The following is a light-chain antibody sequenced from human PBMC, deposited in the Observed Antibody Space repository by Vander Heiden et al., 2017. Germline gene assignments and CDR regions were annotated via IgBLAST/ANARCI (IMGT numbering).Light chain of an antibody. J-gene: IGKJ4*01. CDR3: QQYYDSPLT. Sequence: IVMTPCLHSPSVSLGERATINCKSSQSVLYSSNNKNYLAWYQQKPGQPPKLLIYWASTRESGVPDRFSGSGSGTDFTLTISSLQAEDVAVYYCQQYYDSPLTFGEGTKVEIK. CDR1: QSVLYSSNNKNY. CDR2: WAS. V-gene: IGKV4-1*01.